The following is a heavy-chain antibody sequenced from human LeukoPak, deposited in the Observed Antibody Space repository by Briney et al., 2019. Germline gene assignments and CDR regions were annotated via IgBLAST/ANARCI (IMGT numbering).Heavy chain of an antibody. CDR2: INHSGST. CDR1: GGSFSGYY. CDR3: ARSRRPSMVRGGPFDY. V-gene: IGHV4-34*01. D-gene: IGHD3-10*01. J-gene: IGHJ4*02. Sequence: SETLSLTCAVYGGSFSGYYWSWIRQPPGKGLEWIGEINHSGSTNYNPSLKSRVTISVDTSKNQFSLKLSSVTAADTAVYYCARSRRPSMVRGGPFDYWGQGTLVTVSS.